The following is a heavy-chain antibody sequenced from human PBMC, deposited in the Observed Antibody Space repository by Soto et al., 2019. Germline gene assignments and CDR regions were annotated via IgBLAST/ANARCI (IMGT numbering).Heavy chain of an antibody. CDR1: GFTFSSYG. CDR2: IWYDGSNK. J-gene: IGHJ4*02. D-gene: IGHD4-17*01. Sequence: GGSLRLSCAASGFTFSSYGMHWVRQAPGKGLEWVAVIWYDGSNKYYADSVKGRFTISRDNSKNTLYLQMNSLRAEDTAVYYCARDSEDYGDYEGLDYWGQGTLVTVSS. CDR3: ARDSEDYGDYEGLDY. V-gene: IGHV3-33*01.